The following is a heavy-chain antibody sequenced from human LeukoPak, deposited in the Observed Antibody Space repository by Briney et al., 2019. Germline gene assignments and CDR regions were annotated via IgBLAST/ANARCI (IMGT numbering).Heavy chain of an antibody. V-gene: IGHV4-59*01. D-gene: IGHD6-13*01. CDR2: IYYSGST. Sequence: SETLSLTCAVYGGSFSGYYWSWIRQPPGKGLEWIGYIYYSGSTNYNPSLKSRVTISVDTSKNQFSLKLSSVTAADTAVYYCARAALTAAGLEPDFDYWGQGTLVTVSS. CDR3: ARAALTAAGLEPDFDY. CDR1: GGSFSGYY. J-gene: IGHJ4*02.